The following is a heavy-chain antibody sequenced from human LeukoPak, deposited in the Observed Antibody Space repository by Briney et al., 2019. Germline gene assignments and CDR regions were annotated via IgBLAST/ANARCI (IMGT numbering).Heavy chain of an antibody. CDR1: GGSISSTNW. Sequence: SETLSLTCGVSGGSISSTNWWSWVRQPPGQGLEWIGEISLTGETNYNPSLKSRVTISVDTSKNQFSLRLSSVTAADTAVYYCARHGPLYDIWSAQFYFDYWGQGTLVTVSS. CDR3: ARHGPLYDIWSAQFYFDY. V-gene: IGHV4-4*02. CDR2: ISLTGET. J-gene: IGHJ4*02. D-gene: IGHD3-3*01.